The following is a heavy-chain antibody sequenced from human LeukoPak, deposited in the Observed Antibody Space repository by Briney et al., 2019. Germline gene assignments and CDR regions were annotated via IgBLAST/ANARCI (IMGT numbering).Heavy chain of an antibody. J-gene: IGHJ5*01. CDR1: GGTFSSYA. Sequence: SVKVSCKASGGTFSSYAISWVRQPPGQGLEWMGGIIPIFGTANYAQKFQGRVTITADESTSTAYMELSSLRSEDTAVYYCARDETGTYNWFDPWGQGTLVTVSS. CDR3: ARDETGTYNWFDP. CDR2: IIPIFGTA. D-gene: IGHD1-1*01. V-gene: IGHV1-69*01.